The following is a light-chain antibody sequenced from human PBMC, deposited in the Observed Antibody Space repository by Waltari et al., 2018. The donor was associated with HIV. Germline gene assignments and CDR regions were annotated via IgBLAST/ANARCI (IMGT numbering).Light chain of an antibody. CDR3: SSYTGSSTLGV. V-gene: IGLV2-14*03. CDR2: DVS. J-gene: IGLJ1*01. Sequence: QSALTQPASVSGSPGQSITISCTGASSDVGSYNYVSWYQQHPGKAPKLMIYDVSNRPSGVSNRFSGSKSVNTASLTISGLQADDEADYYCSSYTGSSTLGVFGTGTRVTVL. CDR1: SSDVGSYNY.